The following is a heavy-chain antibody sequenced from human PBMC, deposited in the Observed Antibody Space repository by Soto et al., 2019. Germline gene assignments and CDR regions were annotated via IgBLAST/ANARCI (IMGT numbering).Heavy chain of an antibody. J-gene: IGHJ5*02. CDR3: ARLGAYYQSLDP. D-gene: IGHD2-21*01. Sequence: QVQLQESGPGLVKSSETLSLTCTVSGGSFSPNYWAWIRQPPGKGLEWIGYIYYAGTTSYNPSLKGRFTLSLETSKSQFTLRLTSVTASDTAVYYCARLGAYYQSLDPWGQGTLVTVSS. CDR2: IYYAGTT. V-gene: IGHV4-59*08. CDR1: GGSFSPNY.